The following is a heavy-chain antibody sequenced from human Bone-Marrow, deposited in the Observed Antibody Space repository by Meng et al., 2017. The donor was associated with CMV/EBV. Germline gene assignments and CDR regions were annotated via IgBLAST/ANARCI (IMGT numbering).Heavy chain of an antibody. D-gene: IGHD2-15*01. J-gene: IGHJ3*02. Sequence: SETLSLTCTVSGGSISSGDYYWSWIRQPPGKGLEWIGYIYYSGSTYYNPSLKSRVTISVDTSKNQFFLKLSSVTAADTAVYYCARVDIVDALDAFDIWGQGTMVTVSS. V-gene: IGHV4-30-4*08. CDR3: ARVDIVDALDAFDI. CDR2: IYYSGST. CDR1: GGSISSGDYY.